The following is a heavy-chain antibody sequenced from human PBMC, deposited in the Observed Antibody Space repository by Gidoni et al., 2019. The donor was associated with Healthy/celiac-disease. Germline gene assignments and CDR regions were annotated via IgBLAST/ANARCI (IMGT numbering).Heavy chain of an antibody. Sequence: QVQLQESGPGLVKPSQTLSLTCTVSGGSISSGRYYWSWIRQPAGKVLEWIGRIYTSGSPNYTPSLKSRVTISVDTSKNQFSLKLSSVTAADTAVYYCARGDYSSSRTYYGMDVWGQGTTVTVSS. CDR3: ARGDYSSSRTYYGMDV. D-gene: IGHD6-13*01. CDR2: IYTSGSP. V-gene: IGHV4-61*02. J-gene: IGHJ6*02. CDR1: GGSISSGRYY.